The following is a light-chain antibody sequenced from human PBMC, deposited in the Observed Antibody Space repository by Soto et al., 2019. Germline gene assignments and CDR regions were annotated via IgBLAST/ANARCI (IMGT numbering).Light chain of an antibody. Sequence: QSALTQPASVSGSLGQSITISCTGTSSDVGGYNYVSWYQQHPGKAPKLMIYDVSNRPSGVSNRFSGSKSGNTASLTISGLQAEDEADYYCSSYTSSSTLLEFGGGTKLTVL. CDR3: SSYTSSSTLLE. CDR2: DVS. CDR1: SSDVGGYNY. J-gene: IGLJ3*02. V-gene: IGLV2-14*01.